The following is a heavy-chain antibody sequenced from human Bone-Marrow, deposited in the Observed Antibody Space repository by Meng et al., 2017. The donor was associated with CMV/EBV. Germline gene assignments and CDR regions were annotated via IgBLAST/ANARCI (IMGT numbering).Heavy chain of an antibody. CDR2: IGSNGIST. D-gene: IGHD6-6*01. J-gene: IGHJ6*02. Sequence: GGSLRLSCAASGFTFNSYAMSWVRQAPGKGLEWVSAIGSNGISTYYADSVKGRFTISRDNAKNTLYLQMNSLRAEDTALYYCAKDKRMATRPGFYGMDVWGQGTTVTVSS. CDR1: GFTFNSYA. V-gene: IGHV3-23*05. CDR3: AKDKRMATRPGFYGMDV.